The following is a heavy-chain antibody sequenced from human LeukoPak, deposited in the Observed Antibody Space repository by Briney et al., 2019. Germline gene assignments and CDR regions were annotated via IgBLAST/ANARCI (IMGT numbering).Heavy chain of an antibody. CDR1: GFTFSSYA. CDR2: ISGSGGST. D-gene: IGHD2-2*01. V-gene: IGHV3-23*01. Sequence: GGSLRLSCAASGFTFSSYAMSWVRQAPGKGLEWVSAISGSGGSTYYADSVKGRFTISRDNSKNTLYLQMNSLRAEDTAVYYCARGGGVVPAAIDYWGQGTLVTVSS. J-gene: IGHJ4*02. CDR3: ARGGGVVPAAIDY.